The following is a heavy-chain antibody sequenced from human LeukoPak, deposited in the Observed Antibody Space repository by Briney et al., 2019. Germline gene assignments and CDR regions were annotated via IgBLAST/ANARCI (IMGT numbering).Heavy chain of an antibody. CDR1: GFTFSTYA. D-gene: IGHD2-15*01. J-gene: IGHJ4*02. V-gene: IGHV3-23*01. Sequence: GGSLRLSCAASGFTFSTYAMSWVRQAPGKGLEWVSLISGSGGSTYNADSVKGRFTISRDNSKNTLYLQMKSLRADDTAVYYCAKAPAYCSGGTCYDYWGQGSLVTVSS. CDR2: ISGSGGST. CDR3: AKAPAYCSGGTCYDY.